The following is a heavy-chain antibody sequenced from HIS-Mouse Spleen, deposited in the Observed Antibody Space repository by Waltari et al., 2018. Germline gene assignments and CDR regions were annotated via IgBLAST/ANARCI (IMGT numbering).Heavy chain of an antibody. CDR1: GGSFSGYY. CDR3: ASTRGSYYAFDI. V-gene: IGHV4-34*01. J-gene: IGHJ3*02. CDR2: INHSGST. Sequence: QVQLQQWGAGLLKPSETLSLTCAVYGGSFSGYYWIWIRQPPGKGLEWIGEINHSGSTNYNPSLKSRVTISVDTSKNQFSLKLSSVTAADTAVYYCASTRGSYYAFDIWGQGTMVTVSS. D-gene: IGHD1-26*01.